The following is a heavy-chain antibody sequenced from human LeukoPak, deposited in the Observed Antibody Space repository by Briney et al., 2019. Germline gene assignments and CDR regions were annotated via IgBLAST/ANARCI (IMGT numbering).Heavy chain of an antibody. CDR2: INPNSGGT. CDR3: ARGPGIQLWLYGGYYFDY. Sequence: GASVKVSCKTSGYTFTSYYMHWVRQAPGQGLEWMGWINPNSGGTNYAQKFQGRVTMTRDTSISTAYMELSRLRSDDTAVYYCARGPGIQLWLYGGYYFDYWGQGTLVTVSS. CDR1: GYTFTSYY. V-gene: IGHV1-2*02. J-gene: IGHJ4*02. D-gene: IGHD5-18*01.